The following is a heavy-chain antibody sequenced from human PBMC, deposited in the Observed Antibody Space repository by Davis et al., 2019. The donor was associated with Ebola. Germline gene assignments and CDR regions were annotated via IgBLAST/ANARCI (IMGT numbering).Heavy chain of an antibody. V-gene: IGHV3-53*01. CDR3: TTLSTVTTMYFDL. CDR2: IQSGGGT. D-gene: IGHD4-17*01. CDR1: GFTVRTYF. J-gene: IGHJ2*01. Sequence: GESLKISCAATGFTVRTYFMNWVRQAPGKGLEWVSVIQSGGGTYYADSVKGRFTISRDNSKNTLYLQMNSLKIDDTAVNYCTTLSTVTTMYFDLWGRGTLVTVSS.